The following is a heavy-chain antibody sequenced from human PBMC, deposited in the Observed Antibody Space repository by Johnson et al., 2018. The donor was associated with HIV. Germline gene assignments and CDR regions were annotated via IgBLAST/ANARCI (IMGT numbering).Heavy chain of an antibody. CDR2: IYSGGNT. V-gene: IGHV3-66*02. CDR3: ARSIIAREAFDV. CDR1: GFTVMSNY. D-gene: IGHD2-21*01. J-gene: IGHJ3*01. Sequence: EVQLMESGGGLVQPGGSLRLSCAVSGFTVMSNYMSWVRLSPGRGLEWVSVIYSGGNTYYADSVKGRFTISRDNSRNTLYLQINSLRVEDTAVYYCARSIIAREAFDVWGQGTMVTVSS.